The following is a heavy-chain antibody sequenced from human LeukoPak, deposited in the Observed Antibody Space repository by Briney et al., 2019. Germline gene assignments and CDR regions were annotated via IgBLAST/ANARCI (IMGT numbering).Heavy chain of an antibody. CDR1: GFSLSSYW. V-gene: IGHV3-48*04. CDR3: VRLPTVTTMGY. J-gene: IGHJ4*02. CDR2: ISNSGSTI. D-gene: IGHD4-17*01. Sequence: GGSLRLSCAASGFSLSSYWMHWFRQGPGKGLEWLSYISNSGSTIYYADSVKGRFTISRDNAKNSLYLQMNSLRAEDTATYYCVRLPTVTTMGYWGQGTLVTVSS.